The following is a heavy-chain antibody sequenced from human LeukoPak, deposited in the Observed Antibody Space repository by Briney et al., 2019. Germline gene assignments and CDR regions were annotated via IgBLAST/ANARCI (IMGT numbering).Heavy chain of an antibody. J-gene: IGHJ4*02. Sequence: PGGSLRLSCAASGLTFSSYWMHWVRQAPGKGLVWVSRINSDGSSITYADSVKGRFTISRDNTKNTLYLQMDSLRVEDTAVYYCAREGRVSGYDFDCWGQGTLVTVSS. CDR3: AREGRVSGYDFDC. CDR1: GLTFSSYW. CDR2: INSDGSSI. V-gene: IGHV3-74*03. D-gene: IGHD5-12*01.